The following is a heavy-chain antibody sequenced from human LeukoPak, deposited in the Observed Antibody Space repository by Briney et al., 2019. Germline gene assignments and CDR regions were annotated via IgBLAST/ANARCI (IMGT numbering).Heavy chain of an antibody. CDR1: GGSFSGYY. CDR3: ARGGSGWSGSYYYGMDV. CDR2: INHSGST. V-gene: IGHV4-34*01. D-gene: IGHD6-19*01. J-gene: IGHJ6*02. Sequence: PSETLSLTCAVYGGSFSGYYWSWIRQPPGKGLEWIGEINHSGSTNYNPSLKSRVTISVDTSKNQFSLKLSSVTAADTAVYYCARGGSGWSGSYYYGMDVWGQGTTVTVSS.